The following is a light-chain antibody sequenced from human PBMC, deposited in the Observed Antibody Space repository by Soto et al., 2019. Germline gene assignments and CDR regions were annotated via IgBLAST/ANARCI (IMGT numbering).Light chain of an antibody. V-gene: IGLV2-14*01. J-gene: IGLJ1*01. CDR3: SSYTTRSTPLYV. CDR2: EVS. CDR1: SSDVVSYNY. Sequence: QSVLTQPASVSGSPGQSITISCTGTSSDVVSYNYVSWYQQHPGKAPKLMIYEVSNRPSGVSNRFSGSKSGNTASLTISGLQAEDEADYYCSSYTTRSTPLYVFGIGTKVTVL.